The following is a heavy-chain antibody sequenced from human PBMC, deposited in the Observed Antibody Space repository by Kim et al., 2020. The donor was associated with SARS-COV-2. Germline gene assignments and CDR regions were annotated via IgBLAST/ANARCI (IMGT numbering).Heavy chain of an antibody. Sequence: GGSLRLSCVASGFTFSSYSMNWVRQAPGKGLEWVSYISSSSSTTYYGDSVKGRFTISRDNAKNSLYLQINSLRDEDTAVYYCARSLEGSGSYYEGCNNYYYGMGVWGQGTTVTVSS. CDR1: GFTFSSYS. CDR3: ARSLEGSGSYYEGCNNYYYGMGV. D-gene: IGHD3-10*01. CDR2: ISSSSSTT. J-gene: IGHJ6*02. V-gene: IGHV3-48*02.